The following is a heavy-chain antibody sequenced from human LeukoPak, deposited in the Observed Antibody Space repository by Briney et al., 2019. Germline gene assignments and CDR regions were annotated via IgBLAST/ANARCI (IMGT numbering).Heavy chain of an antibody. V-gene: IGHV4-39*01. CDR1: GGSISSSSYY. CDR3: ARHWGYDSSGYYYFSYYYYGMDV. Sequence: SETLSLTCTVSGGSISSSSYYWGWIRQPPGKGLEWIGSIYYGGSTYYNPSLKSRVTISVDTSKNQFSLKLSSVTAADTAVYYCARHWGYDSSGYYYFSYYYYGMDVRGQGTTVTVSS. D-gene: IGHD3-22*01. CDR2: IYYGGST. J-gene: IGHJ6*02.